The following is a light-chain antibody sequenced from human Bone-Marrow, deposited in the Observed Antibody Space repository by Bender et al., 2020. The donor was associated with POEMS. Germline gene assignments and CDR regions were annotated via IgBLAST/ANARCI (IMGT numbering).Light chain of an antibody. J-gene: IGLJ1*01. CDR1: SSDVDSYNS. CDR3: SSYSGSFYV. V-gene: IGLV2-14*03. CDR2: DVS. Sequence: QSALTQPASVSGSPGQSITISCPGTSSDVDSYNSVSWYQHHPGKAPKLLIYDVSNRPSGVSNRFSGSKSGNTASLTISGLQAEDEADYYCSSYSGSFYVFGTGTKVTVL.